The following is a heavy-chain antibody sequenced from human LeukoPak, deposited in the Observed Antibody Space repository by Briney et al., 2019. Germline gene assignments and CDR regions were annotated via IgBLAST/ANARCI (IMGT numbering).Heavy chain of an antibody. CDR3: ARGYGSGSYYQ. J-gene: IGHJ4*02. V-gene: IGHV4-59*01. CDR1: GGSISSYY. CDR2: VYYTGNT. D-gene: IGHD3-10*01. Sequence: SETLSLTCTVSGGSISSYYWSWIRQPPGKRLEWIGSVYYTGNTNYNPSLKSRVTISLDTSKNQFSLKVTSVTAADTAVYYCARGYGSGSYYQWGQGTLVTVSS.